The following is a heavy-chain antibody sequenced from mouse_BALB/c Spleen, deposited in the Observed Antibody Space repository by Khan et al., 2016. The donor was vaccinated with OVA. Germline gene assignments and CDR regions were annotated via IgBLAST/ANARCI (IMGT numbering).Heavy chain of an antibody. CDR2: IWAGGRT. CDR3: ARNFEYSVEDFDV. V-gene: IGHV2-9*02. Sequence: QVQLKESGPGLVAPSQSLSITCTVSGFSLISYAVHWVRQPPGKGLEWLGVIWAGGRTNYNSAIMSRLSISKDNSKSQVFLKMNSLQIEDTAMYYCARNFEYSVEDFDVWGAGTTVTVSS. J-gene: IGHJ1*01. CDR1: GFSLISYA.